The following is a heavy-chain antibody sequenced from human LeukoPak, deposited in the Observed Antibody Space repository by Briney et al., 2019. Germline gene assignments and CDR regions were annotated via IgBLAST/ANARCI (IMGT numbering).Heavy chain of an antibody. CDR1: GYSFTSYW. J-gene: IGHJ4*02. Sequence: ESLKISCEASGYSFTSYWIGWVRQMPGKGLEWMGIIYPGDSDTRYSPSFQGQVTISADKSISTAYLQWSSLKASDTAIYYCARQDSSSSGAYYFDYWGQGTLVTVSS. CDR3: ARQDSSSSGAYYFDY. CDR2: IYPGDSDT. D-gene: IGHD6-6*01. V-gene: IGHV5-51*01.